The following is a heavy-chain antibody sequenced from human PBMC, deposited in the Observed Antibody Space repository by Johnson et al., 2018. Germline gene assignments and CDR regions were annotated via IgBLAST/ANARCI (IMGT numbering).Heavy chain of an antibody. J-gene: IGHJ6*02. CDR3: ARDLFATNYYDTSAQYGMDV. V-gene: IGHV3-21*01. D-gene: IGHD3-22*01. CDR2: ISSRSSYI. CDR1: GFTFSGYN. Sequence: VQLVESGGGLVQPGGSLRLSCAASGFTFSGYNMNWVRQAPGRGLEWVSSISSRSSYIYYADSLKGRFTISRDNAKNSLYLQMYSRRAEETAVYYGARDLFATNYYDTSAQYGMDVWGHGTTVTVSS.